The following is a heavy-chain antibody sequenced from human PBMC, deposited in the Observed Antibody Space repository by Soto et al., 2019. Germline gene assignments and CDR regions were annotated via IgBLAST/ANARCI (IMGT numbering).Heavy chain of an antibody. CDR2: IIPIFGTA. CDR3: ARALPLIEYSSSPYYYYYGMDV. Sequence: QVQLVQSGAEVKKPGSSVKVSCKASGGTFSSYAISWVRQAPGQGLEWMGGIIPIFGTANYAQKFQGRVTITADESTSTAYMELSSLRSEDTAVYYCARALPLIEYSSSPYYYYYGMDVWGQGTTVTVSS. D-gene: IGHD6-6*01. CDR1: GGTFSSYA. V-gene: IGHV1-69*01. J-gene: IGHJ6*02.